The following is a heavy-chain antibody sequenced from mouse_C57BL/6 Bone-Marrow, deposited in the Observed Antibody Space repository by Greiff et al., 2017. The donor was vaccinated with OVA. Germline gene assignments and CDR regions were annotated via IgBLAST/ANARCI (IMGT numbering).Heavy chain of an antibody. CDR1: GFSLTSYG. V-gene: IGHV2-6-1*01. CDR2: IWSDGST. Sequence: VKVEESGPGLVAPSQSLSITCTVSGFSLTSYGVHWVRQPPGKGLEWLVVIWSDGSTTYNSALKSRLSISKDNSKSQVILKMNNLQTDDTAMYYCARHKDYAMDYWGQGTSVTVSS. J-gene: IGHJ4*01. CDR3: ARHKDYAMDY.